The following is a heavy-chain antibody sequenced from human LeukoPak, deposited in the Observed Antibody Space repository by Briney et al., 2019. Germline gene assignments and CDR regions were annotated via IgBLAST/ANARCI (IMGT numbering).Heavy chain of an antibody. CDR1: GFTFSGNS. CDR2: ISSSGDTI. J-gene: IGHJ4*02. CDR3: ARDRYGDYVVDY. Sequence: GGSLRLSCVASGFTFSGNSMNWLRQAPGKGLEWVSYISSSGDTIYYADSAKGRFTISRDNAKKSLYLQMNSLRAEDTAVYYCARDRYGDYVVDYWGQGTLVSVSS. D-gene: IGHD4-17*01. V-gene: IGHV3-48*01.